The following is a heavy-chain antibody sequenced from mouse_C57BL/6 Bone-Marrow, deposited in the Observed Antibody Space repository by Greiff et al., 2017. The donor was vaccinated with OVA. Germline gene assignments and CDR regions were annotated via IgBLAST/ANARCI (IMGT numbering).Heavy chain of an antibody. V-gene: IGHV1-81*01. CDR3: ARPPLTTVGGAFDV. Sequence: QVQLQQSGAELARPGASVKLSCKASGYTFPSYGISWVKQSTGQGLEWIGEIYPRSGNTYYNEKFKGKATLTADKSSSTAYMELRSLPSEDSAVYFCARPPLTTVGGAFDVWGTGTTVTVSS. CDR1: GYTFPSYG. D-gene: IGHD1-1*01. CDR2: IYPRSGNT. J-gene: IGHJ1*03.